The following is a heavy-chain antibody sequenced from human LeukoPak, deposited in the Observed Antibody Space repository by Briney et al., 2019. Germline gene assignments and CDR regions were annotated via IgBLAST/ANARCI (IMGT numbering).Heavy chain of an antibody. D-gene: IGHD6-19*01. CDR3: ARGGIAVARSVLNTQYYYGMDV. CDR2: IKQDGSEK. Sequence: PGGSLRLSCAASGFTFSSYWMSWVRQAPGKGLEWVANIKQDGSEKYYVDSVKGRFTISRDNAKNSLYLQMNSLRAEDTAVYYCARGGIAVARSVLNTQYYYGMDVWGQGTTVTVSS. CDR1: GFTFSSYW. J-gene: IGHJ6*02. V-gene: IGHV3-7*01.